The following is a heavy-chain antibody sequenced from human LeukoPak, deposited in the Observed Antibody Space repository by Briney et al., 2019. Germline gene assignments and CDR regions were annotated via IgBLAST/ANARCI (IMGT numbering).Heavy chain of an antibody. CDR1: GGSISSYY. D-gene: IGHD5-24*01. CDR3: ASLDGKSLYYFDY. J-gene: IGHJ4*02. CDR2: IYYSGST. Sequence: SGTLSLTCTVSGGSISSYYWSWIRQPPGKGLEWIGYIYYSGSTNYNPSLKSRVTISVDTSKNQFSLKLSSVTAADTAVYYCASLDGKSLYYFDYWGQGTLVTVSS. V-gene: IGHV4-59*01.